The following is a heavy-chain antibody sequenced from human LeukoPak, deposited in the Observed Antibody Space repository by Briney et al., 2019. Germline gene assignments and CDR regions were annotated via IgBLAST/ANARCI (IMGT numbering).Heavy chain of an antibody. D-gene: IGHD3-16*01. CDR3: PKDMSWGRLGNIAFDY. Sequence: PGGSLRLSCAASGFTFDDYAMHWVRQAPGKGLEWVSGISWNSGSIGYADSVKGRFTISRDNAKNSLYLQMNSLRAEDTALYYCPKDMSWGRLGNIAFDYWGQGTLVTVSS. J-gene: IGHJ4*02. V-gene: IGHV3-9*01. CDR1: GFTFDDYA. CDR2: ISWNSGSI.